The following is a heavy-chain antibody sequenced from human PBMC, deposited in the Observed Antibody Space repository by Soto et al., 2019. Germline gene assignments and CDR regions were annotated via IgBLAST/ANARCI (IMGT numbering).Heavy chain of an antibody. CDR3: ARAGYCGPGCYYYFDY. CDR2: IKSKTNGGTT. Sequence: EVQLVESGGGLVKAGGSLRVSCAASGFTFSNAWMSWVRQAPGKGLEWVGRIKSKTNGGTTDYAAPVKGRFTISRDDSKNTLYLQMNSLKTEDTAVYYCARAGYCGPGCYYYFDYWGQGTLVTVSS. V-gene: IGHV3-15*01. D-gene: IGHD2-21*02. CDR1: GFTFSNAW. J-gene: IGHJ4*02.